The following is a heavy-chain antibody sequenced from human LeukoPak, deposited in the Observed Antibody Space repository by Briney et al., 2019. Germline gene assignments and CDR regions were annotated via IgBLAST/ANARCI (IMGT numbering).Heavy chain of an antibody. D-gene: IGHD3-9*01. Sequence: GGSLRLSCAVSGFTVSSSYMNWVRQAPGKGLEWVSVIYSGGSTYYADSVKGRFTISRDNSKNTLYLQMNSLRVEDTAVYYCARAYISPHAFDIWGQGTMVTVSS. CDR3: ARAYISPHAFDI. CDR2: IYSGGST. J-gene: IGHJ3*02. CDR1: GFTVSSSY. V-gene: IGHV3-53*01.